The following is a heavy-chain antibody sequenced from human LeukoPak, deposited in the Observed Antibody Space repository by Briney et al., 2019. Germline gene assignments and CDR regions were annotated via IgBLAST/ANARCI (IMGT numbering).Heavy chain of an antibody. Sequence: PGGSLRLSCAASGFTFSNYAMHWVRQAPGKGLEWVAVISYDGSYKDYADSVKGRFTISKDNSKNTLYLQMNSLRAEDTAVYYCAELGITMIGGVWGKGTTVTISS. V-gene: IGHV3-30*04. J-gene: IGHJ6*04. CDR1: GFTFSNYA. D-gene: IGHD3-10*02. CDR3: AELGITMIGGV. CDR2: ISYDGSYK.